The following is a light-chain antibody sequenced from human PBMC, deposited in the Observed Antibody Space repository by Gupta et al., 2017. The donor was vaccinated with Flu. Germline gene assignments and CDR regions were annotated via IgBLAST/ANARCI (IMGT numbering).Light chain of an antibody. CDR2: AAS. J-gene: IGKJ1*01. CDR3: QQSYSTPRT. V-gene: IGKV1-39*01. CDR1: QSISSY. Sequence: DIQMTQSPSSLSASVGDRVTITCRASQSISSYLNWYQQKPGKAPKLLIYAASSLQSGVPSRFSGSRSGTDFTLTISILQPEDFATYYCQQSYSTPRTFGQGTKVEIK.